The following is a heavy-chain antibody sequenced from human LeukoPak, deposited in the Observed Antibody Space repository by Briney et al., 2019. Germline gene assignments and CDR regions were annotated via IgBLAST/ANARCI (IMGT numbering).Heavy chain of an antibody. D-gene: IGHD6-6*01. CDR1: GFTFDDYA. Sequence: GRSLRLSCAASGFTFDDYAMHWVRQAPGKGLEWVSGISWNSGSIGYADSVKGRFTISRDNAKNSLYLQMSSLRAEDTALYYCAKDTYSSSSGALFDYWGQGTLVTVSS. CDR2: ISWNSGSI. V-gene: IGHV3-9*01. CDR3: AKDTYSSSSGALFDY. J-gene: IGHJ4*02.